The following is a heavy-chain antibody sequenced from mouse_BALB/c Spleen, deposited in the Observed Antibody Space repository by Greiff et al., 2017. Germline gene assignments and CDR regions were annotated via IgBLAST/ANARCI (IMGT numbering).Heavy chain of an antibody. Sequence: VQLQQSGAELAKPGASVKMSCKASGYTFTSYWMHWVKQRPGQGLEWIGYINPSTGYTEYNQKFKDKATLTADKSSSTAYMQLSSLTPEDSAVYYCARYGTVVDYWGQGTTLTVSS. CDR2: INPSTGYT. CDR1: GYTFTSYW. CDR3: ARYGTVVDY. J-gene: IGHJ2*01. D-gene: IGHD1-1*01. V-gene: IGHV1-7*01.